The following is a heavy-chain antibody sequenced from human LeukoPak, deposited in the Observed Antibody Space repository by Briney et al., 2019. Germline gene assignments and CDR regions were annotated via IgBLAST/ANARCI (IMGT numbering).Heavy chain of an antibody. D-gene: IGHD5/OR15-5a*01. CDR3: AKVDLSAVYD. CDR2: ISGSSGST. Sequence: GGSLRLSCAASGFTFSSSVMTWVAQAPGKGLDWVSAISGSSGSTYYADSVKGRFTISKDNSKNTLYLQMNSLRAEDTALYFCAKVDLSAVYDWGQGTLVTVSS. J-gene: IGHJ4*02. V-gene: IGHV3-23*01. CDR1: GFTFSSSV.